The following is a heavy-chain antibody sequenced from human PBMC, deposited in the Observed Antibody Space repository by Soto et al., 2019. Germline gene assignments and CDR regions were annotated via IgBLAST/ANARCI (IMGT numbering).Heavy chain of an antibody. J-gene: IGHJ3*01. CDR2: IYWDDDK. V-gene: IGHV2-5*02. CDR3: AHAYGGTSWPNDAFDV. Sequence: QITLKESGLTLVKPTQTLTLTCTFSGFSLSADGVGVGWIRQPPGKALEWLALIYWDDDKRYRPSLKSRLTITKDTSKNQVVLTMTNMDPVDTATYYCAHAYGGTSWPNDAFDVWGQGTVVTVSS. CDR1: GFSLSADGVG. D-gene: IGHD2-2*01.